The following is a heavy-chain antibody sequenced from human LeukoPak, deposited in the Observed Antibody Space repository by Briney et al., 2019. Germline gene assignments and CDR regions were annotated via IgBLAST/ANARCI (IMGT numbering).Heavy chain of an antibody. CDR3: ARDAYYDFWSGYRRATELDY. D-gene: IGHD3-3*01. V-gene: IGHV1-18*01. CDR2: ISAYNGNT. CDR1: GYTFTSYG. J-gene: IGHJ4*02. Sequence: ASVKVSCKASGYTFTSYGISWVRQAPGQGLEWMGWISAYNGNTNYAQKLQGRVTMTTDTSTSTAYMELRSLRSDDTAVYYCARDAYYDFWSGYRRATELDYWGQGTLVTVSS.